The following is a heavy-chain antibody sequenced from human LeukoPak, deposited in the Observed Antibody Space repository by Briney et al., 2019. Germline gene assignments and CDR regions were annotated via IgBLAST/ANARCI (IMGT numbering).Heavy chain of an antibody. Sequence: SETLSLTCTVSGGSISSYYWSWIRQPAGKRLEWIGRIYTSGSTNYNPSLKSRVTMSVDTSKNQFSLKLSSVTAADTAVYYCARDLELVRYYDSSGYGVSAFDIWGQGTMVTVSS. CDR2: IYTSGST. CDR3: ARDLELVRYYDSSGYGVSAFDI. V-gene: IGHV4-4*07. D-gene: IGHD3-22*01. J-gene: IGHJ3*02. CDR1: GGSISSYY.